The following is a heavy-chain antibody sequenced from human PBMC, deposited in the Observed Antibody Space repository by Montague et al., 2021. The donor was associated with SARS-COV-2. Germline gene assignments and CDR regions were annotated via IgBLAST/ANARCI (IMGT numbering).Heavy chain of an antibody. CDR2: INHYGST. J-gene: IGHJ6*02. Sequence: SETLSLTCAVYGGSFSGYYWSWIRQPPGKGLEWIGEINHYGSTNYNPSLKSRVTMSVDTSKNQFSLKLSSVTAADTAVYYCARGLPVTTLFHYFGMDVWGQGTTVTVSS. CDR1: GGSFSGYY. D-gene: IGHD4-11*01. V-gene: IGHV4-34*01. CDR3: ARGLPVTTLFHYFGMDV.